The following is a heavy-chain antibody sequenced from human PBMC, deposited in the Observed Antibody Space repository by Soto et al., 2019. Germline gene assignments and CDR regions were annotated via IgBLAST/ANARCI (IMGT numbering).Heavy chain of an antibody. D-gene: IGHD3-3*01. Sequence: QVQLQESGPGLVKPSQTLSLTCTVSGGSISSGTSYWSWIRQRPGKGLGWIGYIFYSGSFYYTPSLRGRVMILADTSKNQFTLRLSSVTAADTAVYYCARAPETPSILGVALPYFFDYWGQGALVTVSS. V-gene: IGHV4-31*03. CDR1: GGSISSGTSY. CDR3: ARAPETPSILGVALPYFFDY. CDR2: IFYSGSF. J-gene: IGHJ4*02.